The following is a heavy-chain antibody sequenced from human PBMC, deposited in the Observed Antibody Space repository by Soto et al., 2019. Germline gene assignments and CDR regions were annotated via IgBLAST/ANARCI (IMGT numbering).Heavy chain of an antibody. CDR3: ARSPSWETTVTPYYFDY. CDR1: RDTFISYD. V-gene: IGHV1-8*01. Sequence: QVQLVQSWAEVKKPGASVKVSCKASRDTFISYDINWVRQAAGQGLAWMGWMNPKSANTGYGQKFKGRVTMTRNTSISTAYMELSSLRSEDTAVYYCARSPSWETTVTPYYFDYWGQGTLVTVSS. D-gene: IGHD4-4*01. CDR2: MNPKSANT. J-gene: IGHJ4*02.